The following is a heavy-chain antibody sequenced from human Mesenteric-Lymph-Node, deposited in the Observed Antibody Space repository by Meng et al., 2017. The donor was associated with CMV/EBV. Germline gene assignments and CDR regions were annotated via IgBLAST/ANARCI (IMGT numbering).Heavy chain of an antibody. CDR3: AKVIRWDSKADY. J-gene: IGHJ4*02. CDR2: IYSCGST. Sequence: GGSLRLSCADSGFTVSSNYMSWVRQAPGKGLEWVSVIYSCGSTYYADSVKGRFTISRDNSKNTLYLQMNSLRAEDTAVYYCAKVIRWDSKADYWGQGTLVTVSS. CDR1: GFTVSSNY. V-gene: IGHV3-53*01. D-gene: IGHD4-11*01.